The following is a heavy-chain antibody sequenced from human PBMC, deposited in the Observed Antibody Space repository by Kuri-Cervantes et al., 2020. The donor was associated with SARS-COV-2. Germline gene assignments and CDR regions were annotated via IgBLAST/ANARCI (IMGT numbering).Heavy chain of an antibody. Sequence: SLKISCAASGFTFDDYAMHWVRQAPGKGLEWVSGISWNSGSIGYADSVKGRFTISRDNSKNTLYLQMNSLRAGDAAVYYCAKDRLVLSGVVFDYWGQGTLVTVSS. CDR3: AKDRLVLSGVVFDY. CDR2: ISWNSGSI. J-gene: IGHJ4*02. D-gene: IGHD1-7*01. CDR1: GFTFDDYA. V-gene: IGHV3-9*01.